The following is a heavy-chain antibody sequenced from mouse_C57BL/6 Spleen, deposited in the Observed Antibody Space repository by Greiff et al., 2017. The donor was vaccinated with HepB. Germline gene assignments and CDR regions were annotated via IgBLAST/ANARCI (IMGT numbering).Heavy chain of an antibody. J-gene: IGHJ1*03. CDR1: GYTFTDYN. CDR2: INPNNGGT. V-gene: IGHV1-22*01. Sequence: EVQLQQSGPELVKPGASVKMSCKASGYTFTDYNMHWVKQSHGQSLEWIGYINPNNGGTSYNQKFKGKATLTVNKSSSTAYMELRSLTSEDSAVYYCARYDGYYRYFDVWGTGTTVTVSS. CDR3: ARYDGYYRYFDV. D-gene: IGHD2-3*01.